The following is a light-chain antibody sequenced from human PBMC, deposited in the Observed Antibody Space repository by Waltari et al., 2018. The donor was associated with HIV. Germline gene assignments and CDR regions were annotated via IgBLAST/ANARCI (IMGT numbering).Light chain of an antibody. V-gene: IGLV1-40*01. CDR1: SSTIGAGYP. J-gene: IGLJ1*01. Sequence: QSVLTQPPSVSGAQGQRVTISSTGSSSTIGAGYPVHWYQPLPGTAPKLLIYGNSNRPSGVPDRFSGSKSGTSASLAITGLQAEDEADYHCQSHDSSLSGYVFGTGTKVTVL. CDR3: QSHDSSLSGYV. CDR2: GNS.